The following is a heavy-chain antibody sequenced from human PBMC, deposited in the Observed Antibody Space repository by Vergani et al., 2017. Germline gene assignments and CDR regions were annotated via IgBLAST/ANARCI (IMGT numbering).Heavy chain of an antibody. D-gene: IGHD1-1*01. CDR1: GFTFSSYG. CDR2: ISYDGSNK. Sequence: VQLVETGGGLIQPGGSLRLSCAASGFTFSSYGMHWVRQAPGKGLEWVAVISYDGSNKYYADSVKGRFTISRDNSKNTLYLQMNSLRAEDTAVYYCARDGKEGYYYYYMDVWGKGTTVTVSS. J-gene: IGHJ6*03. CDR3: ARDGKEGYYYYYMDV. V-gene: IGHV3-30*19.